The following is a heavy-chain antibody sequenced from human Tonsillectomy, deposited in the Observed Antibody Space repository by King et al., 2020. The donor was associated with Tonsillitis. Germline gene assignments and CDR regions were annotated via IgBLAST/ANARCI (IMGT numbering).Heavy chain of an antibody. V-gene: IGHV4-34*01. D-gene: IGHD3-22*01. CDR3: AGGLRVDYDKAPCPHGGRYF. CDR2: INHSGST. Sequence: VQLQQWGAGLLKPSETLSLTCAVYGGSFSGYYWSWIRQPPGKGLEWIGEINHSGSTNYNPSLKSRVTISVDTTKNQFSLKLSSVTAAGTSVYYCAGGLRVDYDKAPCPHGGRYFLGQVTLVTVSS. CDR1: GGSFSGYY. J-gene: IGHJ4*02.